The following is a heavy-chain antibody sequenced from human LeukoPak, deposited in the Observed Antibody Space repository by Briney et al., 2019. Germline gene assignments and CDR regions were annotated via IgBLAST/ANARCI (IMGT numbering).Heavy chain of an antibody. Sequence: GGSLRLSCAASGFTFGDYYMSWIRQAPGKGLEWVSYISSSGSTIYYADSVKGRFTISRDNAKNSLYLQMNSLRAEDTAVYYCARYSSSWYYYYGMDVWGQGTTVTVSS. CDR2: ISSSGSTI. V-gene: IGHV3-11*01. CDR1: GFTFGDYY. J-gene: IGHJ6*02. D-gene: IGHD6-13*01. CDR3: ARYSSSWYYYYGMDV.